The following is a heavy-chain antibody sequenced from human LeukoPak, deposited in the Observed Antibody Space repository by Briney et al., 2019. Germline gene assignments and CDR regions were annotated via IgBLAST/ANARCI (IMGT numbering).Heavy chain of an antibody. CDR3: ARDILDSSGWYSGYFDL. Sequence: SETLSLTCTVSGGSISSYYWSWIRQPAGKGLEWIGRIYTSGSTNYNPSLKSRVTMSVDTSKNQFSLKLSSVIAADTAVYYCARDILDSSGWYSGYFDLWGRGTLVTVSS. V-gene: IGHV4-4*07. J-gene: IGHJ2*01. D-gene: IGHD6-19*01. CDR1: GGSISSYY. CDR2: IYTSGST.